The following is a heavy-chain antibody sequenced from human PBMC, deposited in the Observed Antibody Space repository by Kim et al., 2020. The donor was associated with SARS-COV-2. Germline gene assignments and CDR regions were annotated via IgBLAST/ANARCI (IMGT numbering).Heavy chain of an antibody. CDR3: ARSRRGGYDFWSGYYF. V-gene: IGHV4-39*07. Sequence: SETLSLTCTVSGGSISSSSYYWGWIRQPPGKGLEWIGSIYYSGSTYYNPSLKSRVTISVDTSKNQFSLKLSSVTAADTAVYYCARSRRGGYDFWSGYYF. D-gene: IGHD3-3*01. CDR2: IYYSGST. J-gene: IGHJ4*01. CDR1: GGSISSSSYY.